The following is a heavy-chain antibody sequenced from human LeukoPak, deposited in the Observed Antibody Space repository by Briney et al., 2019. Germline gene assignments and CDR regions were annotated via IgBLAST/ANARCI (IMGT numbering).Heavy chain of an antibody. V-gene: IGHV3-33*01. J-gene: IGHJ6*02. CDR1: GFTFSSYG. CDR3: ARDDHYDILTGYYIPGGMDV. Sequence: PGGSLRLSCAASGFTFSSYGMHWVRQAPGKGLEWVAVIWYDGSNKYYADSVKGRFTISRDNSKNTLYLQMNSLRAEDTAVYYCARDDHYDILTGYYIPGGMDVWGQGTTVTVSS. D-gene: IGHD3-9*01. CDR2: IWYDGSNK.